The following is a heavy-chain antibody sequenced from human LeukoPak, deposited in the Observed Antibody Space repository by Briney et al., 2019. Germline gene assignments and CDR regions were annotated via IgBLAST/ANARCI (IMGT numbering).Heavy chain of an antibody. CDR2: INPNSGGT. D-gene: IGHD3-10*01. J-gene: IGHJ4*02. Sequence: ASVKVSCKASGYTFTSYDINWVRQATGQGLEWMGWINPNSGGTNYAQKFQGRVTMTRDTSISTAYMELSRLRSDDTAVYYCARDTEYATYYYGSGSQSSFDYWGQGTLVTVSS. CDR3: ARDTEYATYYYGSGSQSSFDY. CDR1: GYTFTSYD. V-gene: IGHV1-2*02.